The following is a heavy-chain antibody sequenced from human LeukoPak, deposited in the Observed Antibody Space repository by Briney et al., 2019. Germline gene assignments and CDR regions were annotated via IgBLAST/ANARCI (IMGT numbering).Heavy chain of an antibody. CDR2: IGGDGIA. D-gene: IGHD3-16*01. CDR1: GFTFTDHP. Sequence: GGSLRLSCVASGFTFTDHPMNWVRQAPGKGLEWISYIGGDGIAFYADSVKGRFTASKDDARKSMYLQMNSLRVEDTAVYYCAKDRANWAIDDWGQGTQVTVTS. CDR3: AKDRANWAIDD. V-gene: IGHV3-69-1*01. J-gene: IGHJ4*02.